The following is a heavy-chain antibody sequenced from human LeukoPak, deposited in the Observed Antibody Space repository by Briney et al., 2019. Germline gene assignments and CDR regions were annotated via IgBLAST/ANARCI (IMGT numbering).Heavy chain of an antibody. V-gene: IGHV1-2*02. Sequence: ASVKVSSKASGYASTCYSMQWVRQAPGQGLEWMGWINPNSGNTNYAQKFQGRVTMTRDTSISTAFMALARLRSDDTAVYYCAREPMGAAGLRADRGHWGQGTLVSVPS. CDR2: INPNSGNT. D-gene: IGHD6-13*01. CDR3: AREPMGAAGLRADRGH. CDR1: GYASTCYS. J-gene: IGHJ1*01.